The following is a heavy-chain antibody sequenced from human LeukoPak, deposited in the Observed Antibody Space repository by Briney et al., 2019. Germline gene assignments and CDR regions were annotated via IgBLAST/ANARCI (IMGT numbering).Heavy chain of an antibody. J-gene: IGHJ3*02. CDR3: AKDPNGDYIGTFDI. V-gene: IGHV3-23*01. CDR2: TSGSGADT. D-gene: IGHD4-17*01. Sequence: SGGSLRLSCTTSKFNFNSYGMTWVRQAPGKGPEWVSSTSGSGADTQYAASVQGRFTISRDNSKNTLYLQMSSLRAEDTAVYYCAKDPNGDYIGTFDIWGQGTMVTVSS. CDR1: KFNFNSYG.